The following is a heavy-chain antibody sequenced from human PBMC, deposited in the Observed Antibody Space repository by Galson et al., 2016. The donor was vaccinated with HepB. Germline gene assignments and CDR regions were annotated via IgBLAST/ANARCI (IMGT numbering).Heavy chain of an antibody. Sequence: LSLTCAVSGYSISSGYQWAWIRQPPGKGLEWIGSIYRSGSTYCNPSLKSRVTISVDTSKNQFSLKLSSVTAADTAVYYCARGSLWYDYWGQGTLVTVSS. V-gene: IGHV4-38-2*01. D-gene: IGHD6-13*01. CDR3: ARGSLWYDY. CDR2: IYRSGST. CDR1: GYSISSGYQ. J-gene: IGHJ4*02.